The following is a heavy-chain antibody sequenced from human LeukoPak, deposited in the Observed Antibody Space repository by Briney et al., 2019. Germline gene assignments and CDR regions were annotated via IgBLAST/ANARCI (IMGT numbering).Heavy chain of an antibody. CDR3: ARDVGSGSYSYYGMDV. Sequence: GASVKVSCKAFGYTFTSYGISWVRQAPGQGLEWMGWISAYNGNTNYAQKLQGRVTMTTDTSTSTAYMELRSLRSDDTAVYYCARDVGSGSYSYYGMDVWGQGTTVTVSS. CDR1: GYTFTSYG. D-gene: IGHD1-26*01. CDR2: ISAYNGNT. J-gene: IGHJ6*02. V-gene: IGHV1-18*01.